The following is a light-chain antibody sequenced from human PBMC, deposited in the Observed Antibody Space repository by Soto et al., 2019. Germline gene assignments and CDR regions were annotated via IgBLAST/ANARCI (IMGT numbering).Light chain of an antibody. V-gene: IGLV7-43*01. CDR3: LLYYGGTWV. CDR1: TGAVTSGHY. CDR2: STS. Sequence: QAVVTQEPSLTVSPGGTVTLTCASSTGAVTSGHYPNWFQQKPGQAPRMLIYSTSNKHSWAPARFSGFLLGDRAALTLSGVQPEDEAEYHCLLYYGGTWVFDGGTKLTVL. J-gene: IGLJ3*02.